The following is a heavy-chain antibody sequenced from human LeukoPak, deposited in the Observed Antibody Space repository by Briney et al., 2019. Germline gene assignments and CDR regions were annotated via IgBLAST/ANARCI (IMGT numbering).Heavy chain of an antibody. V-gene: IGHV3-7*01. Sequence: WGSLRLSCAASGFTFRNYWMSWVRQAPGKGLEWVANIKQDGSEKYYVDSVKGRFTISRDNAKNSLYLQMNSLRAEDTAVYYCAKAPYYYYPEVGGKGTTVTVSS. CDR3: AKAPYYYYPEV. CDR2: IKQDGSEK. J-gene: IGHJ6*03. CDR1: GFTFRNYW.